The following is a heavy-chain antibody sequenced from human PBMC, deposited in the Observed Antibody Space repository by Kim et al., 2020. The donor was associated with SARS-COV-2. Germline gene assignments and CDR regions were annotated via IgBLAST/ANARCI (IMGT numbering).Heavy chain of an antibody. D-gene: IGHD6-13*01. Sequence: GESLKISCKGSGYSFTSYWIGWVRQMPGKGLEWMGIIYPGDSDTRYSPSFQGQVTISADKSISTAYLQWSSLKASDTAMYYCARRASIAAAGSLSDWFDPWGQGTLVTVSS. V-gene: IGHV5-51*01. CDR3: ARRASIAAAGSLSDWFDP. CDR1: GYSFTSYW. J-gene: IGHJ5*02. CDR2: IYPGDSDT.